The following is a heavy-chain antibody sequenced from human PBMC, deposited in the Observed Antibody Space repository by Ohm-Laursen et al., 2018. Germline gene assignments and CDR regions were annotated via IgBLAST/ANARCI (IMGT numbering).Heavy chain of an antibody. CDR1: GFTFNKYA. CDR2: ISANDGRT. D-gene: IGHD6-19*01. CDR3: ANQPPESSDSTYGMDV. V-gene: IGHV3-23*01. Sequence: GSLRLSCSASGFTFNKYAMSWVRQAPGKGLEWVSAISANDGRTWYAESVKGRFTISRDNSRTTVYLQMNSLRGEDTAVYYCANQPPESSDSTYGMDVWGQGATVTVSS. J-gene: IGHJ6*02.